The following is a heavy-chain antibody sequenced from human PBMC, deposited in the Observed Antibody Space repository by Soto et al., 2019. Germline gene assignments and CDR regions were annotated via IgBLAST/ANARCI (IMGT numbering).Heavy chain of an antibody. CDR3: ARGGDCSGGSCYSLFDY. V-gene: IGHV4-30-4*01. CDR1: GGSISSGDYY. J-gene: IGHJ4*02. D-gene: IGHD2-15*01. CDR2: IYYSGST. Sequence: QVQLQESGPGLVKPSQTLSLTCTVSGGSISSGDYYWSWIRQPPGKGLEWIGYIYYSGSTYYNPSLKSRVTISVDTSKNQFSLKLSSVTAADTAVYYCARGGDCSGGSCYSLFDYWGQGTLVTVSS.